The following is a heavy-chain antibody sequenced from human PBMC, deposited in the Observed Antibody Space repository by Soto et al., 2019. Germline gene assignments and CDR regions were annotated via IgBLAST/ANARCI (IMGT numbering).Heavy chain of an antibody. Sequence: QITLKESGPTLVKPTQTLTLTCTFSGFSLSTDGVGVGWIRQPPGKALEWLALLYWNDDRRYSPSVKNRVIIIKDTSETQVLLTVTNLDPGDTATYYCARQGGFGDYDYWGQGILVTVSS. CDR2: LYWNDDR. V-gene: IGHV2-5*01. J-gene: IGHJ4*02. CDR3: ARQGGFGDYDY. D-gene: IGHD4-17*01. CDR1: GFSLSTDGVG.